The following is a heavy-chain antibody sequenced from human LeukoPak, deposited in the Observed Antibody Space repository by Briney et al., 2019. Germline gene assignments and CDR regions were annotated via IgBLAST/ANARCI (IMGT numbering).Heavy chain of an antibody. V-gene: IGHV3-30*02. CDR2: IRYDGGNK. J-gene: IGHJ4*02. CDR3: AKEGSDDFWSGYSMSPIDY. Sequence: GGSLRLSCATSGFTFSTYGMHWVRQAPGKGLEWVAFIRYDGGNKYYADSVKGRFTISRDNSKNTLYLQMNSLRAEDTAVYYCAKEGSDDFWSGYSMSPIDYWGQGTLVTVSS. D-gene: IGHD3-3*01. CDR1: GFTFSTYG.